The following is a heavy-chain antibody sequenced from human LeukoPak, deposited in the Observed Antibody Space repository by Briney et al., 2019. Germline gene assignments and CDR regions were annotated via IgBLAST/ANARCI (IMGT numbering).Heavy chain of an antibody. V-gene: IGHV4-39*01. Sequence: PSETLSLTCTVSGGSISSSSYYWGWIRQPPGKGLEWIASMYYSGSTYYNPSLKSRVTISVDTSKNQFSLKLSSVTAADTAVYYCARTPYSSSSADPNYWFDPWGQGTLVTVSS. CDR1: GGSISSSSYY. J-gene: IGHJ5*02. D-gene: IGHD6-6*01. CDR2: MYYSGST. CDR3: ARTPYSSSSADPNYWFDP.